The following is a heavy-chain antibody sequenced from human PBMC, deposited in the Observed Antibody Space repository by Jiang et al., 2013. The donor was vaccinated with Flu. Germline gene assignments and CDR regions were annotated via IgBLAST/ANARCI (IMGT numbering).Heavy chain of an antibody. CDR1: GGSISSSNYY. CDR2: IYYTGST. J-gene: IGHJ6*02. CDR3: ARDGVVVGATADYGMDV. V-gene: IGHV4-39*07. Sequence: GSGLVKPSETLSLTCTVSGGSISSSNYYWGWIRQPPGKGLEWIGSIYYTGSTYYNPSLKSRVTISVDTSKNQFSLKLSSVTAADTAVYYCARDGVVVGATADYGMDVWGQGTTVTVSS. D-gene: IGHD2-15*01.